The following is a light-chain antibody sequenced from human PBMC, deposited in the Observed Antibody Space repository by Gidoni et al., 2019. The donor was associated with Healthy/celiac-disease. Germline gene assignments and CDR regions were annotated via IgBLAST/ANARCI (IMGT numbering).Light chain of an antibody. J-gene: IGKJ3*01. CDR1: QSISSY. Sequence: DIEMTQSPSSLSASVGDRVTITCRASQSISSYLHWYQQKPGKAPKLLIYAASSLQSGVPSRFSGSVSGTDFTLTISSLQPEDFATYYCQQSYSTPWTFGPGTKVDIK. CDR3: QQSYSTPWT. CDR2: AAS. V-gene: IGKV1-39*01.